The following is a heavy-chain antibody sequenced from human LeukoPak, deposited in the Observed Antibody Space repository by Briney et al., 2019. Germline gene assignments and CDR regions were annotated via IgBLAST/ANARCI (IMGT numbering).Heavy chain of an antibody. CDR2: IYYSGST. CDR3: ARRYNWNDRWD. D-gene: IGHD1-1*01. J-gene: IGHJ4*02. CDR1: GGSISSTNYY. Sequence: SETLSLTCTVSGGSISSTNYYWGWIRQPPGKGLEWIGSIYYSGSTYYNPSLKSRLTISLDTSKNQFSLRLSSVTAADTAFYYCARRYNWNDRWDWGQGTLVTASS. V-gene: IGHV4-39*07.